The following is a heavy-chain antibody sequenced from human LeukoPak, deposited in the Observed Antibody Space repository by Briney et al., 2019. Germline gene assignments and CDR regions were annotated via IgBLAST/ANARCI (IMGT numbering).Heavy chain of an antibody. D-gene: IGHD3-10*01. V-gene: IGHV4-59*08. CDR2: IYYRGST. CDR3: ARLDYYASGFYEY. Sequence: SETLSLTCTVSGGSIKSYYWSWIRQPPGKGLEWIGYIYYRGSTNYNPSLKSRVTISVDTSKNQFSLKLGSVTATDTAVYYCARLDYYASGFYEYWGRGTLVTVSS. CDR1: GGSIKSYY. J-gene: IGHJ4*02.